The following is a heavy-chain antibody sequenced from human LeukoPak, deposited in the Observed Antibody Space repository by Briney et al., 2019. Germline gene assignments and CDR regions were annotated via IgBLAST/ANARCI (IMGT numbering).Heavy chain of an antibody. J-gene: IGHJ6*03. CDR3: ADGASGQPYYYYYMDV. Sequence: SVKLSCKASGCTFSSYAISWVRQAPGKGLEWMGGIIPIFGTANYAQKFQGRVTITTDKSTSTAYMELSSLRSEHTAVYYCADGASGQPYYYYYMDVWGKGTTVTVSS. CDR1: GCTFSSYA. CDR2: IIPIFGTA. V-gene: IGHV1-69*05. D-gene: IGHD5-12*01.